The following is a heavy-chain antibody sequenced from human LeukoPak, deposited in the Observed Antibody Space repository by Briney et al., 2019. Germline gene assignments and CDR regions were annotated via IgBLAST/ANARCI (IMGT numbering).Heavy chain of an antibody. D-gene: IGHD6-19*01. Sequence: GGSLRLSCAASGFTFSNAWMSWVRQAPGKGLEWVGRIKSKTDGGTTDYAAPVKGRFTISRDDSKNTLYLQMNSLKTEDTAVYYCTTAGYSSGWFEFDYWGQGTLVTVSS. CDR2: IKSKTDGGTT. CDR1: GFTFSNAW. V-gene: IGHV3-15*01. J-gene: IGHJ4*02. CDR3: TTAGYSSGWFEFDY.